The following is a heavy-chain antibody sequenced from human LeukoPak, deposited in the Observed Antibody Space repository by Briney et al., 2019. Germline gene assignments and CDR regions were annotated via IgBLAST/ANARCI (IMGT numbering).Heavy chain of an antibody. CDR3: AGSNGRVWRHDAFDI. CDR1: GGSISSCY. CDR2: IYYSGST. Sequence: SETLSLTCTVSGGSISSCYWSWIRQPPGKGLEWIGYIYYSGSTNYNPSLKSRVTISVDTSKNQFSLKLSSVTAADTAVYYCAGSNGRVWRHDAFDIWGQGTMVTVSS. D-gene: IGHD3-16*01. V-gene: IGHV4-59*01. J-gene: IGHJ3*02.